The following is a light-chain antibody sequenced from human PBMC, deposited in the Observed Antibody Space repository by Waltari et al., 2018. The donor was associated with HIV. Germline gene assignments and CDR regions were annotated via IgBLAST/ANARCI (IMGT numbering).Light chain of an antibody. CDR1: QSLLHSNGYNY. J-gene: IGKJ4*01. Sequence: DIVMTQSPLSLPVTPGEPASISCRSSQSLLHSNGYNYLDWYLQKPGQSPQLLIYLCSNRASGVPDRFSGSGSGTDFTLKISRVEAEDVGVYYCMQALQTPFFGGGTKVEIK. V-gene: IGKV2-28*01. CDR2: LCS. CDR3: MQALQTPF.